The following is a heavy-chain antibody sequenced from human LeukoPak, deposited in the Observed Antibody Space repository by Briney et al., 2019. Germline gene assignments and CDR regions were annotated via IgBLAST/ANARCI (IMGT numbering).Heavy chain of an antibody. J-gene: IGHJ6*02. CDR2: ISSSSSYI. CDR1: GFTFSSYS. V-gene: IGHV3-21*01. D-gene: IGHD6-13*01. CDR3: AREVGSSWQNYYYYYGMDV. Sequence: SGGSLRLSCAASGFTFSSYSMNWVRQAPGKGLEWVSSISSSSSYIYYADSVKGRFTISRDNAKNSLYLQMNSLRAEDTAVYYCAREVGSSWQNYYYYYGMDVWGQGTTVTVSS.